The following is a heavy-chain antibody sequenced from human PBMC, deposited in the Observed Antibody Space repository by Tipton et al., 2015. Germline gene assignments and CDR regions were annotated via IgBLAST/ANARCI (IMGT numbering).Heavy chain of an antibody. Sequence: TLSLTCTVSGGSFSDYYWSWIRQSPGEGLEWIGYIYYSGSTNYNPSLKSRVTISVDTSKDQFSLKLSSVTAADTAVYYCARDLGQQLVGPYYFHYAMDVWGQGTSVTVSS. D-gene: IGHD6-6*01. CDR1: GGSFSDYY. J-gene: IGHJ6*02. CDR2: IYYSGST. CDR3: ARDLGQQLVGPYYFHYAMDV. V-gene: IGHV4-59*01.